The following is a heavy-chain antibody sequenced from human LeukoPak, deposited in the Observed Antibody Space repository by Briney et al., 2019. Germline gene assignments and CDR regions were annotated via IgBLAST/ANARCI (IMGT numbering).Heavy chain of an antibody. CDR3: ARDQSPGIAVAGPNWFDP. V-gene: IGHV1-18*01. J-gene: IGHJ5*02. D-gene: IGHD6-19*01. CDR1: GYTFTSYG. CDR2: ISAYNGNT. Sequence: GASVKVSCKASGYTFTSYGISWVQQAPGQGLEWMGWISAYNGNTNYAQKLQGRVTMTTDTSTSTAYMELRSLRSDDTAVYYCARDQSPGIAVAGPNWFDPWGQGTLVTVSS.